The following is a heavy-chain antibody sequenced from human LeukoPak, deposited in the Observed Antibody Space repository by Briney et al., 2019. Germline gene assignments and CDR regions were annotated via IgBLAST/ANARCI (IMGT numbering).Heavy chain of an antibody. Sequence: GGSLRLSCAASGFTVSSNSMNWVRQAPGKGLQWVSVIYSGGSTYYADSVKGRFTISRDNSKNTLYLQMNSLRAEDTAVYYCARENNFGSGMDVWGQGTAVTVSS. CDR3: ARENNFGSGMDV. CDR1: GFTVSSNS. CDR2: IYSGGST. V-gene: IGHV3-53*01. J-gene: IGHJ6*02. D-gene: IGHD3-10*01.